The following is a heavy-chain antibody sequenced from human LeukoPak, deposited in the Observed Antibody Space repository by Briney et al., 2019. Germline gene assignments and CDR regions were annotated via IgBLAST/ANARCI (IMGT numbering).Heavy chain of an antibody. D-gene: IGHD6-13*01. CDR3: AREEIAAAGTIFDY. Sequence: GGSLRLSCAASGFTFSSYAMSWVRQAPGKGLEWVSYISSSSSTIYYADSVKGRFTISRDNAKNSLYLQMNSLRAEDTAVYYCAREEIAAAGTIFDYWGQGTLVTVSS. CDR2: ISSSSSTI. V-gene: IGHV3-48*01. J-gene: IGHJ4*02. CDR1: GFTFSSYA.